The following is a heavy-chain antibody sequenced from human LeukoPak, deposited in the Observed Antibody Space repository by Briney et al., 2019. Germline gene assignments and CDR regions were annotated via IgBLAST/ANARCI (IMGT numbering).Heavy chain of an antibody. J-gene: IGHJ5*02. CDR1: GGSLGTYH. Sequence: SETLSPTCTVSGGSLGTYHWSWIRQPPGKGLEWIGYINFSGTTNYNPSLKSRVSISVDTSKNQFSLRLSSVTAADTAVYYCARGTMMVGPWGQGTQVTVSS. V-gene: IGHV4-59*01. CDR2: INFSGTT. D-gene: IGHD3-22*01. CDR3: ARGTMMVGP.